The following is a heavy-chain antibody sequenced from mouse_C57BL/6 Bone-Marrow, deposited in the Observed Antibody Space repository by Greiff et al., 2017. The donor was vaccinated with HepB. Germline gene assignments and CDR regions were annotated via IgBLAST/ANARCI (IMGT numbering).Heavy chain of an antibody. V-gene: IGHV1-55*01. CDR3: AREDYDGDYYAMDY. Sequence: QVQLQQPGAELVKPGASVKMSCKASGHTFTSYWITWVKQRPGQGLEWIGDIYPGSGSTNYNEKFKSKATLTVDTSSSTAYMQLSSLTSEDSALYYCAREDYDGDYYAMDYWGQGTSVTVSS. CDR2: IYPGSGST. J-gene: IGHJ4*01. D-gene: IGHD2-4*01. CDR1: GHTFTSYW.